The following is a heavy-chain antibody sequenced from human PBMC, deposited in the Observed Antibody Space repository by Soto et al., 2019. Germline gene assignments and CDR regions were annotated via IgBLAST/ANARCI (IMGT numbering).Heavy chain of an antibody. V-gene: IGHV6-1*01. CDR3: ARAVLRYVDWLLPYYYYGMDV. CDR2: TYYRSKWYN. D-gene: IGHD3-9*01. J-gene: IGHJ6*02. CDR1: GDSVSSNSAA. Sequence: SQTLSLTCAISGDSVSSNSAAWNWIRQSPSRGLEWLGRTYYRSKWYNDYAVSVKSRITINPDTSKNQFSLQLNSVTPEDTAVYYCARAVLRYVDWLLPYYYYGMDVWGQGTTVTVSS.